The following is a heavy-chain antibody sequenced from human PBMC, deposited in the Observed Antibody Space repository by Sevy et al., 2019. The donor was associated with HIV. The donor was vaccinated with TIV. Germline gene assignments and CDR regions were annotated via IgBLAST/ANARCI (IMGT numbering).Heavy chain of an antibody. CDR3: ARASSSGWYNAFDI. D-gene: IGHD6-19*01. CDR1: GFTFSSHD. CDR2: ISSNSGTI. V-gene: IGHV3-48*02. Sequence: GGSLRLSCEASGFTFSSHDMNWVRQAPGKGLEWVSYISSNSGTIYYEDSVKGRFTISRDNAKNSLSLQMNSLRDEDTAVYYCARASSSGWYNAFDIWDQGTLVTVSS. J-gene: IGHJ3*02.